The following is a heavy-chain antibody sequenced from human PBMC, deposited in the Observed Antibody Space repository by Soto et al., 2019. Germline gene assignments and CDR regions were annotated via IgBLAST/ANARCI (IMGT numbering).Heavy chain of an antibody. J-gene: IGHJ4*02. Sequence: GGSLRLSCAASRFTFSTYEMNWVRQAPGKGLEWVSYISTSGSTVYYADSVKGRFTISRDNTRNSMYLQMNSLRDEDTALYYCVRYCSTTLCNGVATRTFDYWGQGTLVTVSS. CDR1: RFTFSTYE. D-gene: IGHD2-2*01. V-gene: IGHV3-48*03. CDR2: ISTSGSTV. CDR3: VRYCSTTLCNGVATRTFDY.